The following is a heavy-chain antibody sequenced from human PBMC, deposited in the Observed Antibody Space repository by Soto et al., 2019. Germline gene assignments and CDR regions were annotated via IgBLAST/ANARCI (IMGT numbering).Heavy chain of an antibody. CDR3: AKVRNYYDSRGYPAYNWFGT. V-gene: IGHV4-30-2*01. J-gene: IGHJ5*02. D-gene: IGHD3-22*01. CDR2: IYHSGST. Sequence: SETLSRTCAVSGGSISSCGYSWSWIRQPAVKVLGWIGYIYHSGSTYYIPSLKRRVTISVYRSKNQFSLKLSSVNAAETAVYYCAKVRNYYDSRGYPAYNWFGTWGRGTLVTVS. CDR1: GGSISSCGYS.